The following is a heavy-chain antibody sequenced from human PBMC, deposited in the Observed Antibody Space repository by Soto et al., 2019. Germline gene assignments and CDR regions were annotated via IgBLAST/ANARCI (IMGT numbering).Heavy chain of an antibody. CDR2: ISGSGGST. Sequence: GGSLRLSCAASGFTFSSYAMSWVRQAPGKGLEWVSAISGSGGSTYYADSVKGRFTISRDNSKNTLYLQMNSLRAEDTAVYYCAKSTTGSYYYGMDVWGQGTKVTVSS. D-gene: IGHD3-10*01. CDR1: GFTFSSYA. J-gene: IGHJ6*02. CDR3: AKSTTGSYYYGMDV. V-gene: IGHV3-23*01.